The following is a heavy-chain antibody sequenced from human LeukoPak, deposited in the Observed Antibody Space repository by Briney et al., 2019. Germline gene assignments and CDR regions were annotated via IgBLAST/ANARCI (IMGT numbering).Heavy chain of an antibody. CDR3: AKVYCGGDCYRDRFDP. D-gene: IGHD2-21*01. V-gene: IGHV3-30*02. CDR2: IWYGGSNK. CDR1: GFTFSSYG. Sequence: QAGGSLRLSCAASGFTFSSYGMHWVRQAPGKGLEWVAVIWYGGSNKYYADSVKGRFTISRDNSKNTLYLQMNSLRAEDTAVYYCAKVYCGGDCYRDRFDPWGQGTLVTVSS. J-gene: IGHJ5*02.